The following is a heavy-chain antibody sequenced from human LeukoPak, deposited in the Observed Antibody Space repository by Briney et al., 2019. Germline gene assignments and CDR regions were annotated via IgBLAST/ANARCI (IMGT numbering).Heavy chain of an antibody. CDR3: AINYYDSSGSNDY. CDR1: GYTFTGYY. Sequence: GASVKVSCKASGYTFTGYYMHWVRQAPGRGHEWMGWINPNSGGTNYAQKFQGRVTMTRDTSISTAYMELSRLRSDDTAVYYCAINYYDSSGSNDYWGQGTLVTVSS. D-gene: IGHD3-22*01. CDR2: INPNSGGT. V-gene: IGHV1-2*02. J-gene: IGHJ4*02.